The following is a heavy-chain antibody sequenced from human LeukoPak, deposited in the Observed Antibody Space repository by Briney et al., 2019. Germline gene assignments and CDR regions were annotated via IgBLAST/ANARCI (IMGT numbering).Heavy chain of an antibody. CDR2: INPSGGST. CDR1: GGTFTSYY. D-gene: IGHD1-26*01. V-gene: IGHV1-46*01. CDR3: ARDRGSGSYYRRFWFDP. J-gene: IGHJ5*02. Sequence: ASVKVSCKASGGTFTSYYMHWVRQAPGQGLEWMGIINPSGGSTSYAQKFQGRVTMTRDTSTGTVYMELSSLRSEDTAVYYCARDRGSGSYYRRFWFDPWGQGTLVTVSS.